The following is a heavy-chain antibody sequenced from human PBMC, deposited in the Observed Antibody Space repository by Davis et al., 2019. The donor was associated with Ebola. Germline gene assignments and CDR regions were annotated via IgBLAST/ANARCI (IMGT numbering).Heavy chain of an antibody. V-gene: IGHV3-23*01. CDR1: GFTFSTYA. CDR2: ISSGGGAP. D-gene: IGHD1-26*01. Sequence: GGSLRLSCAASGFTFSTYAMGWVRQAPGKGLEWVSDISSGGGAPYYADSVKGRFTTFRDKPKNTLYLQMNSLRADDTAVYYCAKQRGVRAIDYDYWGRGTVVTVSS. CDR3: AKQRGVRAIDYDY. J-gene: IGHJ4*02.